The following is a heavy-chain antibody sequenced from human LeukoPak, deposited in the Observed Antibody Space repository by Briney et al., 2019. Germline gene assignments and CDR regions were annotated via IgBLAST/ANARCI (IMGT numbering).Heavy chain of an antibody. CDR2: INHSGST. V-gene: IGHV4-34*01. CDR1: GGSFSGYY. J-gene: IGHJ3*02. CDR3: ARVAVVNDAFDI. Sequence: PSETLSLTCAAYGGSFSGYYWSWIRQPPGKGLEWIGEINHSGSTNYNPSLKSRVTISVDTSKNQFSLKLSSVTAADTAVYYCARVAVVNDAFDIWGQGTMVTVSS.